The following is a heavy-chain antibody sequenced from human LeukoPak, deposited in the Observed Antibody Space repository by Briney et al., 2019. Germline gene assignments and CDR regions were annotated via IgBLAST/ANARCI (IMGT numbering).Heavy chain of an antibody. Sequence: ASVKVSCKASGYTFTSYYVHWVRQAPGQGLEWMGRVNPGGSSTTYAQRFQGRVTMTRDMSTSTVYMELSSLRSEDTGVYYCARDNATTGSDYWGQGILVTVSS. CDR1: GYTFTSYY. J-gene: IGHJ4*02. D-gene: IGHD4-11*01. CDR2: VNPGGSST. V-gene: IGHV1-46*01. CDR3: ARDNATTGSDY.